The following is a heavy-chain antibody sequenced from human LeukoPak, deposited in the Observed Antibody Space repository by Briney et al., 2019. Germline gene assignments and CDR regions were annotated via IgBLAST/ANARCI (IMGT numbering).Heavy chain of an antibody. CDR1: GFTFSSYA. V-gene: IGHV3-23*01. J-gene: IGHJ4*02. CDR3: AKDMVRGVIPFSFDY. D-gene: IGHD3-10*01. Sequence: GGSLRLSCAASGFTFSSYAMSWVRQAPGKGLEWVSAISGSGGSTYYADSVKGRFTISRDNSKNTLYLQMNSLRAEDTAVYYCAKDMVRGVIPFSFDYWGQGTLVTVSS. CDR2: ISGSGGST.